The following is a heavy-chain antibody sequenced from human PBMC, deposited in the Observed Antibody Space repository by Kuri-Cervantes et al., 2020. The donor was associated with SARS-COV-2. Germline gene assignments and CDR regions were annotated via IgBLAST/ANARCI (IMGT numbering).Heavy chain of an antibody. CDR3: ARDADGSNGEDYYYYYMDV. Sequence: SQTLSLTCAVSGYSISSGYYWGWIRQPPGKGLEWIGYIYYSGSTYYNPSLKSRVTISVDTSKNQFSLKLSSVTAADTAVYYCARDADGSNGEDYYYYYMDVWGKGTTVTVSS. J-gene: IGHJ6*03. CDR2: IYYSGST. CDR1: GYSISSGYY. V-gene: IGHV4-30-4*08. D-gene: IGHD4-23*01.